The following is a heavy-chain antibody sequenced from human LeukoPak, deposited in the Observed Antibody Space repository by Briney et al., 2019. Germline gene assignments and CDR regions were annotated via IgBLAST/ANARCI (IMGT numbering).Heavy chain of an antibody. CDR2: IIPIFGTA. Sequence: SVKVSCEASGGTFSSYGITWVRQAPGQGHEWMGGIIPIFGTANSAQRFQGRVTLTADESTSTAYMDLSSLRSEDTAMYYCAKVGLPYYYFDYWGQGTLVTVSS. J-gene: IGHJ4*02. D-gene: IGHD3-16*01. CDR1: GGTFSSYG. CDR3: AKVGLPYYYFDY. V-gene: IGHV1-69*13.